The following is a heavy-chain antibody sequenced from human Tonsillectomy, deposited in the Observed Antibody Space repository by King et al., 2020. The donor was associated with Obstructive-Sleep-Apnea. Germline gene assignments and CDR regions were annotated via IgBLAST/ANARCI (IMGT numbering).Heavy chain of an antibody. J-gene: IGHJ5*02. CDR1: GFTFTTSA. Sequence: QLVQSGPEVKKPGTSVKVSCKASGFTFTTSAMQWVRQARGQRLELIGWIVVGSGNTNYAQKFQERVTITRDMSTSTAYMELSSLRSEDTAVYYCAAGTYYDFWSGYFGFDPWGQGTLVTVSS. CDR3: AAGTYYDFWSGYFGFDP. CDR2: IVVGSGNT. D-gene: IGHD3-3*01. V-gene: IGHV1-58*02.